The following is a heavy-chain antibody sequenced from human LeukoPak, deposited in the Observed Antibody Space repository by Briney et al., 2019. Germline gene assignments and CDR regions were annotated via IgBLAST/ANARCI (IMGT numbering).Heavy chain of an antibody. CDR3: ARDLVGRGSGAFDI. V-gene: IGHV3-48*01. CDR1: EFIFSSFS. D-gene: IGHD2-15*01. CDR2: ISNRSTV. Sequence: GGSLRLSCAASEFIFSSFSMDWVRQAPGKGLEWLSYISNRSTVYYTDSVKGRFTISRDNAKNSLYLQMNSLRVEDTAVYYCARDLVGRGSGAFDIWGQGTMVTVSS. J-gene: IGHJ3*02.